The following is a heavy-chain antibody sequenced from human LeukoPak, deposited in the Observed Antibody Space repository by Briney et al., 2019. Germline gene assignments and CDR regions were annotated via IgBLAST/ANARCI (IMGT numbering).Heavy chain of an antibody. CDR3: AKDGSSRWADGNLCC. CDR1: GFTFSSHA. J-gene: IGHJ4*02. V-gene: IGHV3-23*01. CDR2: IIGGGTT. Sequence: GGSLRLSCAASGFTFSSHAMHWVRQAPGKGLEWVSDIIGGGTTFYADSVKGRFTISRDNSKNTLNLHMNNLRAEDTAIYYCAKDGSSRWADGNLCCWGQGTLVIVSS. D-gene: IGHD6-13*01.